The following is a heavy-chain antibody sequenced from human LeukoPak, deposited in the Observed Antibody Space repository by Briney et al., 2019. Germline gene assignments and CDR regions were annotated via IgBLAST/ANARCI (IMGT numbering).Heavy chain of an antibody. CDR3: ARAKRIAAAGTFDY. CDR1: GYTFTGYY. CDR2: INPNSGGT. V-gene: IGHV1-2*02. Sequence: ASVKVSCKASGYTFTGYYMHWVRQAPGQGLEWMGWINPNSGGTNYAQKFQGRVTMTRDTSISTAYMELSRLRSDDTAVYYCARAKRIAAAGTFDYWGQGTLVTVSS. J-gene: IGHJ4*02. D-gene: IGHD6-13*01.